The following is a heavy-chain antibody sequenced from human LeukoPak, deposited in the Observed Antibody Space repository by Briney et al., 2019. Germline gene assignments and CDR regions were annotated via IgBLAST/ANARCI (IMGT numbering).Heavy chain of an antibody. CDR1: GGSISSYY. Sequence: SETLSLTCTVSGGSISSYYWSWIRQPPGKGLEWIGYIYYSGSTNYKSSLKSRVTISVDTSKNQFSLKLSSVTAADTAVYYCARGQARLAWFDPWGQGTLVTVSS. J-gene: IGHJ5*02. V-gene: IGHV4-59*08. CDR2: IYYSGST. D-gene: IGHD6-19*01. CDR3: ARGQARLAWFDP.